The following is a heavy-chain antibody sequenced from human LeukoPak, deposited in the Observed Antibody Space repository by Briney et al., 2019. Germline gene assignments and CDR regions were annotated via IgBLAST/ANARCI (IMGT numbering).Heavy chain of an antibody. CDR1: GGTFSSYA. V-gene: IGHV1-69*05. CDR2: IIPIFGTA. J-gene: IGHJ4*02. CDR3: ARRKTTIFGVVTQYYFDY. D-gene: IGHD3-3*01. Sequence: GASVKVSCKASGGTFSSYAISWVRQAPGQGLEWMGGIIPIFGTANYAQKFQGRVTITTDESTSTAYLELSSLRSEDTAVYYCARRKTTIFGVVTQYYFDYWGQGTLVTVSS.